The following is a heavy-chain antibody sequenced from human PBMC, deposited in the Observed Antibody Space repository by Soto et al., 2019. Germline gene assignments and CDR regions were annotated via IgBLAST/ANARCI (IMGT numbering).Heavy chain of an antibody. CDR1: GGSISSGGYY. V-gene: IGHV4-31*03. Sequence: PSETLSLTCTVSGGSISSGGYYWGWIRQHPGKGLEWIGYIYYSGSTYYNPSLKSRVTISVDTSKNQFSLKLSSVTAADTAVYYCARDAQQLVLTYYYYYMDVWGKGTTVTVSS. J-gene: IGHJ6*03. D-gene: IGHD6-13*01. CDR2: IYYSGST. CDR3: ARDAQQLVLTYYYYYMDV.